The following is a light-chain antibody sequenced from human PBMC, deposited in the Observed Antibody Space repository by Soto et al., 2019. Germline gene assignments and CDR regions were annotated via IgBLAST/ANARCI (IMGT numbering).Light chain of an antibody. CDR3: QQSYGTPIT. V-gene: IGKV1-39*01. J-gene: IGKJ5*01. CDR1: QSISRY. Sequence: DIQMTQSPSSLSASVGDRVTITCRASQSISRYLNWYQQKPGKAPNLLIYVASSLQSEVPSRFSGSGSGTDFTLTITSLQPEDFATSNCQQSYGTPITFGQGTRLEIK. CDR2: VAS.